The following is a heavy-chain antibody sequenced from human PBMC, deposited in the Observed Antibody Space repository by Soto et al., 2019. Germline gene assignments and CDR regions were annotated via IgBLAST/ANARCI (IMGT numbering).Heavy chain of an antibody. Sequence: QVQLQESGPGLVKPSETLSLTCTVSGGSISSYYWSWIRQPPGKGLEWIGYIYYSGSTNYNPSLKSRVTISVDTSKNQFSLKLSSVTAADTAVYYCARDRGYYYDSGFDYWGQGALVTVSS. CDR1: GGSISSYY. D-gene: IGHD3-22*01. CDR3: ARDRGYYYDSGFDY. CDR2: IYYSGST. V-gene: IGHV4-59*01. J-gene: IGHJ4*02.